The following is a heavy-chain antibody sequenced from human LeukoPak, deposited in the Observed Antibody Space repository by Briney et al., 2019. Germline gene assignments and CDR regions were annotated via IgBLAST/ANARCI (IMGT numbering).Heavy chain of an antibody. CDR3: ARGQYSSGWYEEDDYYYGMDV. Sequence: PGGSLRLYCAASGFTFSSYEMNWVRQAPGKGLDWVSYISSSGSTIYYADSVKGRFTISRDNAKNSLYLQMNSLRAEDTAVYYCARGQYSSGWYEEDDYYYGMDVWGKGTTVTVSS. J-gene: IGHJ6*04. V-gene: IGHV3-48*03. D-gene: IGHD6-19*01. CDR2: ISSSGSTI. CDR1: GFTFSSYE.